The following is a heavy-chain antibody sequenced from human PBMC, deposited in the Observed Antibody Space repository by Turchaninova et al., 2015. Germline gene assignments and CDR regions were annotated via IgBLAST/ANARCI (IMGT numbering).Heavy chain of an antibody. CDR1: GGSFSGYY. J-gene: IGHJ5*02. V-gene: IGHV4-34*01. D-gene: IGHD3-10*01. CDR3: ARGGTAPRSIDP. CDR2: TNHSGST. Sequence: QVQLQQWGAGLSKPSETLSLPCAVYGGSFSGYYWSRIRQPPGKGLEWIGETNHSGSTNYNPSLKSQFTISVDTSKNQFSLKLSSVTAADTAVYYCARGGTAPRSIDPWGQGTLVTVS.